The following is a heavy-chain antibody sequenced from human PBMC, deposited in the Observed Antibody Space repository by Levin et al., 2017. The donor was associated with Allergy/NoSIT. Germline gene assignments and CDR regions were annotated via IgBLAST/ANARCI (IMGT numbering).Heavy chain of an antibody. CDR1: GFTLSNYV. J-gene: IGHJ4*02. CDR3: AKHGGSRYCSGGSCYRAPVDY. Sequence: GESLKISCAASGFTLSNYVMSWVRQAPGKGLYWVSSVSGSGHTTYYADSVKGQFTISRDNSKNTLHLQLNSLTAEDTAVYFCAKHGGSRYCSGGSCYRAPVDYWGQGALVTVSS. V-gene: IGHV3-23*01. D-gene: IGHD2-15*01. CDR2: VSGSGHTT.